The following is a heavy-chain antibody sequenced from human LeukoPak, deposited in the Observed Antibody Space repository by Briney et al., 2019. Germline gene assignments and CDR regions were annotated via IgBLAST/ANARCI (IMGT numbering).Heavy chain of an antibody. CDR1: GYTFTSYG. V-gene: IGHV1-18*01. CDR2: ISAYNGNT. D-gene: IGHD3-10*01. CDR3: ARVKGMVRGVRNSNWFDP. J-gene: IGHJ5*02. Sequence: GASVKVSCKASGYTFTSYGISWVRQAPGQGLEWMGWISAYNGNTNYAQKLQGRVTMTTDTSTSTAYMELRSLRSDDTAVYYCARVKGMVRGVRNSNWFDPWGQGTLVTVSS.